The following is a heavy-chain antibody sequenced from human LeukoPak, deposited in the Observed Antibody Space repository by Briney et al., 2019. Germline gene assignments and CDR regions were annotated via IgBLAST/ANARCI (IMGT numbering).Heavy chain of an antibody. V-gene: IGHV4-4*02. CDR1: GGSVIYTNW. Sequence: PSGTLSLTCGVSGGSVIYTNWWTWVRQPPGKGLEWIGEVHLDGRTNYNPSLESRLTMSVDVSENQVSLKLTSVTAADTAVYYCAREGGFYRPLDYSGQGTLVTVSS. D-gene: IGHD3-3*01. CDR2: VHLDGRT. J-gene: IGHJ4*02. CDR3: AREGGFYRPLDY.